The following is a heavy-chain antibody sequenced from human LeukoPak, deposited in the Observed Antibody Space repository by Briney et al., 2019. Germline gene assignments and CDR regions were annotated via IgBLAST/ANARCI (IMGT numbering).Heavy chain of an antibody. CDR2: INPSGGNT. J-gene: IGHJ4*02. V-gene: IGHV1-46*01. D-gene: IGHD2-15*01. CDR3: ARDRVFGGYVDY. Sequence: ASVKVSCKASGYTFSNYYIHWVRQAPGQGLEWMGLINPSGGNTDYAQQFQGRVTMDRDMSTSTVYMELSSLRSEDTAVYHCARDRVFGGYVDYWGQGTLVTVSS. CDR1: GYTFSNYY.